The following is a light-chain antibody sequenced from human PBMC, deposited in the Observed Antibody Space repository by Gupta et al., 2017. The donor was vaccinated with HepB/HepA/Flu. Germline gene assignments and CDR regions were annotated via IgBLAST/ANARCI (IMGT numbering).Light chain of an antibody. CDR2: GAS. V-gene: IGKV1-39*01. CDR3: QQTDTLPKT. Sequence: DIQMTQSPSSLSASVGDRVNITCRASQNIDSYLNWYQQTPGKAPKLLIYGASSLQGGGPSRFSGSGSGTDFTLTVSRLQPEDFATYYCQQTDTLPKTFGHGTKVAFK. J-gene: IGKJ3*01. CDR1: QNIDSY.